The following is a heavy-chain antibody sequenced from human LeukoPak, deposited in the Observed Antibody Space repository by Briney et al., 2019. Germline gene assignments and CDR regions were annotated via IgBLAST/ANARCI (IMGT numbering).Heavy chain of an antibody. J-gene: IGHJ4*02. CDR1: GYSFTSYW. CDR2: IYPDDSDI. V-gene: IGHV5-51*01. CDR3: ARQGYCSRITCYANDY. D-gene: IGHD2-2*01. Sequence: GESLKISFKGSGYSFTSYWIGWVRPMPGKGLEWMGIIYPDDSDIKYSPSFQGQVTISVDKSINTAYLQWSSLKASDTAMYYCARQGYCSRITCYANDYWGQGTRVTVSS.